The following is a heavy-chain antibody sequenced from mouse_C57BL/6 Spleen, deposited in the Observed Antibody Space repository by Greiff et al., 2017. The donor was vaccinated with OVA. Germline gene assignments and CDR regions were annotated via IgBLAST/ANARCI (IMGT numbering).Heavy chain of an antibody. CDR2: INPYNGDT. Sequence: EVQLQQSGPELVKPGDSVKISCKASGYSFTGYFMNWVMQSHGKSLEWIGRINPYNGDTFYNQKFKGKATLTVDKSSSTAHMELRSLTSEDSAVYYCARGGTYYGSSPSWFAYWGQGTLVTVSA. CDR1: GYSFTGYF. D-gene: IGHD1-1*01. CDR3: ARGGTYYGSSPSWFAY. V-gene: IGHV1-20*01. J-gene: IGHJ3*01.